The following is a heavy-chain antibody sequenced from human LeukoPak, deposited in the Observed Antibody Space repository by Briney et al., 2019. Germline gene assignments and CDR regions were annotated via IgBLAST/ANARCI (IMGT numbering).Heavy chain of an antibody. Sequence: SETLSLTCTVSGSSLTTHSMAWIRQPPGKGLEWIGVVSKTGNTNYNPSLKSRVNIPLDTSKNTFSLKLSSLTATDTAIFFCARLGAPSKFYYPASWGQGKLVTVSS. D-gene: IGHD1-26*01. J-gene: IGHJ5*02. CDR2: VSKTGNT. CDR1: GSSLTTHS. V-gene: IGHV4-59*08. CDR3: ARLGAPSKFYYPAS.